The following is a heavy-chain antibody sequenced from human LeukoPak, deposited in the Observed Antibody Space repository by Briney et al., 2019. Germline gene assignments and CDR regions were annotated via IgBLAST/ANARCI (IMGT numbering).Heavy chain of an antibody. J-gene: IGHJ4*02. CDR1: GGSISNSSYY. V-gene: IGHV4-39*01. D-gene: IGHD5-24*01. CDR3: ARHGRMGTINPSY. Sequence: PSETLSLTCTVPGGSISNSSYYWGWIRQPPGKGLEWIGSMYYSGSTYYNPSLKSRATISVDTSENQFSLKLSSVTAADTAVYYCARHGRMGTINPSYWGQGTLVTVSS. CDR2: MYYSGST.